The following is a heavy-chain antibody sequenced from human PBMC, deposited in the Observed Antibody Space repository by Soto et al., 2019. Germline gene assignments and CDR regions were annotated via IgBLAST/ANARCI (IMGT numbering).Heavy chain of an antibody. CDR3: ARARGYYYDSSGYSPNFDY. J-gene: IGHJ4*02. D-gene: IGHD3-22*01. CDR2: INPNSGGT. V-gene: IGHV1-2*04. CDR1: GYTFTGYY. Sequence: QVQLVQSGAEVKKPGASVKVSCKASGYTFTGYYMHWVRQAPGQGLEWMGWINPNSGGTNYAQKFQGWVTMTRDTSISTAYMELSRLRSDDTAVYYCARARGYYYDSSGYSPNFDYWGQGTLVTVSS.